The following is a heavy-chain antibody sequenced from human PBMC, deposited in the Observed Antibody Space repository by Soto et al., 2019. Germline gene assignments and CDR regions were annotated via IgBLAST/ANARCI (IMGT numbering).Heavy chain of an antibody. CDR3: ARGGPPLWFEE. D-gene: IGHD3-10*01. CDR1: GFTFSDYY. Sequence: QVQLVESGGGLVKPGGALRLSCAAPGFTFSDYYMSWIRQAPGKGLEWVASISSSSRYTNYADSVKGGFTISRDNATNSLYLQMNSLRAEDTAVDYCARGGPPLWFEEGGQGPTVT. V-gene: IGHV3-11*05. CDR2: ISSSSRYT. J-gene: IGHJ6*02.